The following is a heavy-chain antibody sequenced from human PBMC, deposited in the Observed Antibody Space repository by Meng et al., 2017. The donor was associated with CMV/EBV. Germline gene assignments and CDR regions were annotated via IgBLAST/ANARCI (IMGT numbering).Heavy chain of an antibody. J-gene: IGHJ3*02. Sequence: SVKVSCKASGGTFSSYAISWVRQAPGQGLEWMGGIIPIFGTANYAQKFQGRVTITTDESTSTAYMELSSLRSEDTAVYYCASAVQDVVVPAAIRYSSGWYSSRAFDIWGQGTMVTVSS. D-gene: IGHD2-2*02. CDR1: GGTFSSYA. CDR3: ASAVQDVVVPAAIRYSSGWYSSRAFDI. CDR2: IIPIFGTA. V-gene: IGHV1-69*05.